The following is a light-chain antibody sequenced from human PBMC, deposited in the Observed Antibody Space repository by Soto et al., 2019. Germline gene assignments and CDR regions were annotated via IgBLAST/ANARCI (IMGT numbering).Light chain of an antibody. CDR1: SSDVGGYNY. J-gene: IGLJ1*01. Sequence: QSALTQPASVSGSPGQSITIYCTGTSSDVGGYNYVSWYQQHPGKAPKLMIYEVSNRPSGVSNRFSGSKSGNTASLTISGLQAEDEADYYCSSYTSSSILYVFGTGTKVTVL. CDR2: EVS. CDR3: SSYTSSSILYV. V-gene: IGLV2-14*01.